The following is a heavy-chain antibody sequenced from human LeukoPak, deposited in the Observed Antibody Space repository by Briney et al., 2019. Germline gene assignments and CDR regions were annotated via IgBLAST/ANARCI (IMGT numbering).Heavy chain of an antibody. D-gene: IGHD6-13*01. J-gene: IGHJ3*02. CDR2: ISGSGGST. CDR3: AREGIAAAGTPDSDAFDI. CDR1: GFTFSSYA. V-gene: IGHV3-23*01. Sequence: GGSLRLSCAASGFTFSSYAMSWVRQAPGKGLEWVSAISGSGGSTYYADSVKGRFTISRDNSKNTLYLQMNSLRAEDTAVYYCAREGIAAAGTPDSDAFDIWGQGTMVTVSS.